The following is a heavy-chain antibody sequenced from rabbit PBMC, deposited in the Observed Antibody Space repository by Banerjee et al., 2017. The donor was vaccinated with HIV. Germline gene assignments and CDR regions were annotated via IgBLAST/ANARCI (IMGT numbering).Heavy chain of an antibody. D-gene: IGHD3-3*01. V-gene: IGHV1S45*01. Sequence: QEQLVESGGGLVQPEGSLTLTCTASGFSFSSVYDMCWVRQAPGKGLEWIACIGTADGNTFYANWAKGRFTISKTSPTTVTLQMTSLTVADTATYLCAGSLVDNANLWGPGTLVTVS. CDR1: GFSFSSVYD. CDR3: AGSLVDNANL. CDR2: IGTADGNT. J-gene: IGHJ4*01.